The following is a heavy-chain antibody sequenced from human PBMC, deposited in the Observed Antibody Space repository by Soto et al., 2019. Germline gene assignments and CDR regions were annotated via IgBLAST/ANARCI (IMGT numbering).Heavy chain of an antibody. V-gene: IGHV3-66*01. J-gene: IGHJ6*03. CDR1: GFTVSSNY. CDR2: IYSGGST. CDR3: ARDLREQGATYYYYYYMDV. Sequence: GGSLRLSCAASGFTVSSNYMSWVRQAPGKGLEWVSVIYSGGSTYYADSVKGRFTISRDNSKNTLYLQMNSLRAEDTAVYYCARDLREQGATYYYYYYMDVWGKGTTVTVSS. D-gene: IGHD3-10*01.